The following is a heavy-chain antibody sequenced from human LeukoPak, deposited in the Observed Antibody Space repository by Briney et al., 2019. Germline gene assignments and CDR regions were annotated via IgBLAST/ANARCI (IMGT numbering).Heavy chain of an antibody. CDR3: ARDRRCSGGSCYSGVKGWFDP. CDR2: IYYSGST. Sequence: PSETLSLTCTVSGGSISSGGYYWSWIRQHPGKGLEWIGYIYYSGSTYYNPSLKGRVTISVDTSKNQFSLKLSSVTAADTAVYYCARDRRCSGGSCYSGVKGWFDPWGQGTLVTVSS. CDR1: GGSISSGGYY. D-gene: IGHD2-15*01. J-gene: IGHJ5*02. V-gene: IGHV4-31*03.